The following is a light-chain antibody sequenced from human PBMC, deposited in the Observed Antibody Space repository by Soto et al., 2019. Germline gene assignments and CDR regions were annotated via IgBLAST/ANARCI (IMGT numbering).Light chain of an antibody. J-gene: IGKJ3*01. CDR2: DAS. CDR1: QRLSGSS. V-gene: IGKV3-20*01. CDR3: QPFDSSPFT. Sequence: EIVLAQSPGTLSLSPGERATLSCRASQRLSGSSLAWYQHKPGQAPRLLIFDASSRAAGVPDRFSGSGSGTDFTLAISRLEPEDFAVYYCQPFDSSPFTFGPGTIVDFK.